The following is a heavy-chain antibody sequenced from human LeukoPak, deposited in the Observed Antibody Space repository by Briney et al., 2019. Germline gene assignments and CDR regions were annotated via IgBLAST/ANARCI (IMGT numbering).Heavy chain of an antibody. D-gene: IGHD2-2*01. J-gene: IGHJ4*02. CDR2: ISYDGSNK. CDR1: GFTFSSYA. CDR3: ARSTSHYFDF. V-gene: IGHV3-30-3*01. Sequence: GRSLRLSCAASGFTFSSYAMHWVRQAPGKGLEWVALISYDGSNKYYADSVKGRFTISRDNSKNMLYLQMNSLRAEDTAVYFCARSTSHYFDFWGQGTLVTVSS.